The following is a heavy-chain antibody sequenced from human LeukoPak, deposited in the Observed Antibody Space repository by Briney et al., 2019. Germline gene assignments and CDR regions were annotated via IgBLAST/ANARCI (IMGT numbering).Heavy chain of an antibody. CDR2: IYHSGST. V-gene: IGHV4-30-2*01. CDR3: ARYSSGSEP. Sequence: SQTLSLICTVSGGSISSGGYYWSWIRQPPGKGLEWIGYIYHSGSTYYNPSLKSRVTISVDRSKNQFSLKLSSVTAADTAVYYCARYSSGSEPWGQGTLVTVSS. CDR1: GGSISSGGYY. J-gene: IGHJ5*02. D-gene: IGHD3-10*01.